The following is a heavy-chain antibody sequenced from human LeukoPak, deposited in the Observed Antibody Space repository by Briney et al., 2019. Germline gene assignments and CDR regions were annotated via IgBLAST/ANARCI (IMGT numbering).Heavy chain of an antibody. J-gene: IGHJ5*02. CDR3: ARNRTGVSGSAGFAP. CDR2: IIPIFGTA. D-gene: IGHD3-10*01. V-gene: IGHV1-69*05. CDR1: GGTFSSYA. Sequence: SVKVSCKASGGTFSSYAISWVRQAPGQGLEWMGGIIPIFGTANYAQKFQGRVTITTDESTSTAYMELSSLRSEDTAVYYCARNRTGVSGSAGFAPWAQGPLATVS.